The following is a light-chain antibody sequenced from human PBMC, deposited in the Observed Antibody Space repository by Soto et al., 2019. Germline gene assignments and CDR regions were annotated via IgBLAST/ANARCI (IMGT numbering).Light chain of an antibody. CDR2: DVS. CDR1: SSDVGGYNY. J-gene: IGLJ1*01. V-gene: IGLV2-14*01. CDR3: SSYTSTSTLV. Sequence: QSALTQPASGSGSPGQSITISCTGTSSDVGGYNYVSWYQQHPGKAPKVIIYDVSYRPSGVSNRFSGSKSGNTASLTISGLQSEDEADYYCSSYTSTSTLVFGTGTKVTAL.